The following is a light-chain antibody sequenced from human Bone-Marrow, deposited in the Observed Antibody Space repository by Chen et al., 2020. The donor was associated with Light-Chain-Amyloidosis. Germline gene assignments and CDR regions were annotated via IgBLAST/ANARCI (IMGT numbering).Light chain of an antibody. J-gene: IGLJ3*02. Sequence: QSVPTQPPSTSGTPGPRVTIPCSRSGSNIGSNYVYWYQQLPGTAPKLLIYRDNQRPSGVPDRFSGSKSGTSASLAINGLRSEDEAEYYCATWDDRLIALVFGGGTKVTVL. V-gene: IGLV1-47*01. CDR2: RDN. CDR1: GSNIGSNY. CDR3: ATWDDRLIALV.